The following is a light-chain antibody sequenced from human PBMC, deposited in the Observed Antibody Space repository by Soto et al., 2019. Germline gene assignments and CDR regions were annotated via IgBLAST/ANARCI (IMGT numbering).Light chain of an antibody. V-gene: IGKV1-5*01. CDR3: QQSYNMPWT. CDR1: QSISSW. Sequence: IQMTQSPSTLSASVGDRVTITCRASQSISSWLAWYQQKPGKAPKLLIYDASSLESGVPSRFSGSGSGTEFTLTISSLQPDDFATYHCQQSYNMPWTFGQGTKVDI. J-gene: IGKJ1*01. CDR2: DAS.